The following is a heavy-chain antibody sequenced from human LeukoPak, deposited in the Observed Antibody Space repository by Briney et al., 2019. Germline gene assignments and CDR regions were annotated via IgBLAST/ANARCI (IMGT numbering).Heavy chain of an antibody. CDR3: AKDLHYGSGSYYNPNDYYGMDV. J-gene: IGHJ6*02. CDR1: GFTFDDYA. V-gene: IGHV3-9*01. CDR2: ISWNSGSI. Sequence: GGSLRLSCAASGFTFDDYAMHWVRQAPGKRLEWVSGISWNSGSIGYADSVKGRFTISRDNAKNSLYLQMNSLRAEDTDLYYCAKDLHYGSGSYYNPNDYYGMDVWGQGTTVTVSS. D-gene: IGHD3-10*01.